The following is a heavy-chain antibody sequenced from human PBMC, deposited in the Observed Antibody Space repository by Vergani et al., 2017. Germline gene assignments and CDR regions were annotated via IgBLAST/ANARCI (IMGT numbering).Heavy chain of an antibody. Sequence: QVELQESGPGLVKPSQTLSLTCTVSGDSINSDNFYWHWIRQSAGKGLEWIGRFYSSMSYDYNVSLKSRVTMSLDTSKNQFSLQLTSVTATDTAIYYCARDSSFGGSDFHLAIGDQGAVVTVSS. CDR2: FYSSMSY. CDR1: GDSINSDNFY. V-gene: IGHV4-61*02. D-gene: IGHD1-26*01. J-gene: IGHJ4*02. CDR3: ARDSSFGGSDFHLAI.